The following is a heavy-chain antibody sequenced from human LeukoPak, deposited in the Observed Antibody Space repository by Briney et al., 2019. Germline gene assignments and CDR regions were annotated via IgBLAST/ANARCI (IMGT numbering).Heavy chain of an antibody. CDR1: GGSMSTYY. Sequence: PSETLSLTCTVSGGSMSTYYWSWIRQPAGKGLEWIGHVYSSGSINYNPSLKSRLTMSVDTSKNQFSLKLTSVTAADTAVYYCARESWGIALAPFDPWGQGTLVTVSS. D-gene: IGHD6-19*01. CDR3: ARESWGIALAPFDP. V-gene: IGHV4-4*07. J-gene: IGHJ5*02. CDR2: VYSSGSI.